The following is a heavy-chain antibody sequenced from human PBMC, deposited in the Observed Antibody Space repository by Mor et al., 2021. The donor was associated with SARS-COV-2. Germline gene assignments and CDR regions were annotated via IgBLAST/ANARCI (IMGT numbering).Heavy chain of an antibody. J-gene: IGHJ3*02. CDR3: ASTYGAPAFDI. V-gene: IGHV4-59*01. D-gene: IGHD4-17*01. Sequence: YNPSLKSRVTISVDTSKNQFSLKLSSVTAADTAVYYCASTYGAPAFDIWGQGTMVTVSS.